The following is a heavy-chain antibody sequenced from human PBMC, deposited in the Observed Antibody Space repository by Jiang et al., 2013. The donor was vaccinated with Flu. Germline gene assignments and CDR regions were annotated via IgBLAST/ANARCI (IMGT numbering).Heavy chain of an antibody. Sequence: AQKFQGRVTITADESTSTAYMELSSLRSEDTAVYYCARVQWFGELPPPGLGRGGPYYFDYWGQGTLVTVSS. CDR3: ARVQWFGELPPPGLGRGGPYYFDY. J-gene: IGHJ4*02. D-gene: IGHD3-10*01. V-gene: IGHV1-69*01.